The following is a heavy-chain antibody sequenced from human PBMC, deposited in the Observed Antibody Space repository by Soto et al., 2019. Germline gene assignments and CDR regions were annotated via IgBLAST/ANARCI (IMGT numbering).Heavy chain of an antibody. V-gene: IGHV1-69*02. D-gene: IGHD4-17*01. J-gene: IGHJ5*02. CDR2: IIPILGIA. CDR3: ASSPGTVTTWANWFDP. CDR1: GGTFSSYT. Sequence: QVQLVQSGAEVKKPGSSVKVSCKASGGTFSSYTISWVRQAPGQGLEWMGRIIPILGIANYAQKFQGRVTITADKSTSTAYMELSSLRSEDTAVYYCASSPGTVTTWANWFDPWGQGTLVTVSS.